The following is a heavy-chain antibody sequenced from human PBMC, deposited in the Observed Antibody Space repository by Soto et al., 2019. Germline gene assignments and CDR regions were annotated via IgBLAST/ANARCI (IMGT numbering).Heavy chain of an antibody. Sequence: ASVKVSCKVSGYTLTELSMHWVRQAPGKGLEWMGGFDPEDGETIYAQKFQGRVTMTEDTSTDTAYMELSSLRSDDTAVYYCARDVSFYEYSSSSVPFDYWGQGTLVTVSS. CDR1: GYTLTELS. D-gene: IGHD6-6*01. J-gene: IGHJ4*02. CDR2: FDPEDGET. V-gene: IGHV1-24*01. CDR3: ARDVSFYEYSSSSVPFDY.